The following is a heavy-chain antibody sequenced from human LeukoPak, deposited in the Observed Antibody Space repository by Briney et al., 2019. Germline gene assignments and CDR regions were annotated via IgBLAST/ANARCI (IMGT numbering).Heavy chain of an antibody. D-gene: IGHD1-26*01. Sequence: GGSLRLSCAASGFTVSDYYMNWIRQSPGKGLEWVSYIDRSGTYTDYADSVKGRFTISRDNAKNSLYLQMNSLRAEDTAVYYCARDLTVGPIFTDYWGQGTLVTVSS. CDR2: IDRSGTYT. V-gene: IGHV3-11*06. CDR3: ARDLTVGPIFTDY. CDR1: GFTVSDYY. J-gene: IGHJ4*02.